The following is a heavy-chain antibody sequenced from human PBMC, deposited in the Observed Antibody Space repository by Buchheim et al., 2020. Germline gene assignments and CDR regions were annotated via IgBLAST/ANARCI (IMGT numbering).Heavy chain of an antibody. CDR2: ISYDGSNK. CDR3: ARLNYDSSGYFP. CDR1: GFTFSSYA. Sequence: QVQLVESGGGVVQPGRSLRLSRAASGFTFSSYAMHWVRQAPGKGLEWVAVISYDGSNKYYADSVKGRFTISRDNSKDTLYLQMNSLRAEDTAVYYCARLNYDSSGYFPWGQGTL. V-gene: IGHV3-30-3*01. D-gene: IGHD3-22*01. J-gene: IGHJ5*02.